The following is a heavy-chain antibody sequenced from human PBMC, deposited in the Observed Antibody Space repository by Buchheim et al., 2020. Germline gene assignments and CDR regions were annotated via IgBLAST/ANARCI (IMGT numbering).Heavy chain of an antibody. CDR1: GFTFSSYW. V-gene: IGHV3-7*01. CDR3: ARDRIAAAGQPYYYSYGMDV. J-gene: IGHJ6*02. Sequence: EVQLVESGGGLVQPGGSLRLSCAASGFTFSSYWMSWVRQAPGKGLEWVANIKQDGSEKYYVDSVKGRFTISRDNAKNLLYLQMNSLRAEDTDVYYCARDRIAAAGQPYYYSYGMDVWGQGTT. D-gene: IGHD6-13*01. CDR2: IKQDGSEK.